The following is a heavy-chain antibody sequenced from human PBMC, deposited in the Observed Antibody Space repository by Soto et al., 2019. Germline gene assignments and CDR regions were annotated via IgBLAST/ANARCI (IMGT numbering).Heavy chain of an antibody. Sequence: PGGSLRLSCAASGFTFSSYAMTWVRQAPGKGLEWVSAISGSGGSTYYADSVKGRFTISRDNSKNTLYLQMNSLRAEDTAVYYCAKDVTMIVVASFDYWGQGTLVTVSS. J-gene: IGHJ4*02. V-gene: IGHV3-23*01. CDR2: ISGSGGST. D-gene: IGHD3-22*01. CDR3: AKDVTMIVVASFDY. CDR1: GFTFSSYA.